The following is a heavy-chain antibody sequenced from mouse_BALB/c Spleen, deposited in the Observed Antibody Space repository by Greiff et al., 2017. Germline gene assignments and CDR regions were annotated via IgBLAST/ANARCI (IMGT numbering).Heavy chain of an antibody. V-gene: IGHV3-2*02. J-gene: IGHJ4*01. Sequence: DVQLVESGPGLVKPSQSLSLTCTVTGYSITSDYAWNWIRQFPGNKLEWMGYISYSGSTSYNPSLKSRISITRDTSKNQFFLQLNSVTTEDTATYYCATFYWGGAMDYWGQGTSVTVSS. CDR3: ATFYWGGAMDY. CDR2: ISYSGST. CDR1: GYSITSDYA. D-gene: IGHD4-1*01.